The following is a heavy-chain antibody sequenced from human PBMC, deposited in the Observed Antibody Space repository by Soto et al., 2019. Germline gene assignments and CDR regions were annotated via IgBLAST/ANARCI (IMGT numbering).Heavy chain of an antibody. V-gene: IGHV3-21*01. CDR2: ISSSSSYI. Sequence: EVQLVESGGGLVKPGGSLRLSCAASGFTFSSYSMNWVRQAPGKGLEWVSSISSSSSYIYYADSVKGRFTISRDNAKNLLYLQMSSRSDEDTAVYYGARASMGGYYYYYYMDVWGKGTTVTVSS. J-gene: IGHJ6*03. CDR3: ARASMGGYYYYYYMDV. CDR1: GFTFSSYS. D-gene: IGHD6-13*01.